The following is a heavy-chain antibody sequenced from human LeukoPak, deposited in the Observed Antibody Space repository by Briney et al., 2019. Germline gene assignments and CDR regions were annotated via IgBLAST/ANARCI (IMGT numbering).Heavy chain of an antibody. J-gene: IGHJ6*02. Sequence: GASVKVSCKASGYTFTSYDINWVRQATGQGLEWMGWMNPSSGNTGYAQKFQGRVSMTRDTSISTAYMELSSLRSEDTAVYYCARGPVEAVFGVSTEDWGQGITVTVSS. V-gene: IGHV1-8*01. CDR3: ARGPVEAVFGVSTED. CDR2: MNPSSGNT. D-gene: IGHD3-10*02. CDR1: GYTFTSYD.